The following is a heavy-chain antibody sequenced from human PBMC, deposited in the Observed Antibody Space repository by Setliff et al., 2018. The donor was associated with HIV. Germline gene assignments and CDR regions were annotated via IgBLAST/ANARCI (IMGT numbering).Heavy chain of an antibody. V-gene: IGHV3-74*01. CDR2: VNNDGSSS. D-gene: IGHD3-3*01. Sequence: GSLRLSCAASGLTFSRHWMHWVRQAPGKGLVWVSRVNNDGSSSTYADSVRGRLTISRDNAKNTLYLQMNSLRAEDTAVYYCARANKPYNFWSGYSNYYYYYYMDVWGKGTTVTVSS. CDR1: GLTFSRHW. J-gene: IGHJ6*03. CDR3: ARANKPYNFWSGYSNYYYYYYMDV.